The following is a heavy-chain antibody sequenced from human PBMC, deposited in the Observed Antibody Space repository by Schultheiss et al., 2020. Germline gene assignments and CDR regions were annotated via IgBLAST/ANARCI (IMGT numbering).Heavy chain of an antibody. CDR1: GGSISSHY. Sequence: GSLRLSCTVSGGSISSHYWSWIRQPPGKGLEWIGYIYESGSTNYNPTLKSRVTISVDTSKNQFSLKLSSVTAADTAVYYCARDIGRSSGWTDYWGQGTLVTVSS. V-gene: IGHV4-59*11. D-gene: IGHD6-19*01. CDR2: IYESGST. CDR3: ARDIGRSSGWTDY. J-gene: IGHJ4*02.